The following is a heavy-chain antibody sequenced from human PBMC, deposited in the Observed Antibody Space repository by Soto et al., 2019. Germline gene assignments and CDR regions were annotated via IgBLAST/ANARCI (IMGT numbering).Heavy chain of an antibody. V-gene: IGHV3-30*04. CDR3: ARIHHSSGYSYDH. D-gene: IGHD6-25*01. CDR1: GFSFKDFA. Sequence: GSLRLSCAASGFSFKDFAMHWVRQAPGKGLEWVALISHDESKTNHADSVKGRFSISRDNARNTLYLQMNSLRNEDTAVYYYARIHHSSGYSYDHWGQGTLVTVSS. CDR2: ISHDESKT. J-gene: IGHJ4*02.